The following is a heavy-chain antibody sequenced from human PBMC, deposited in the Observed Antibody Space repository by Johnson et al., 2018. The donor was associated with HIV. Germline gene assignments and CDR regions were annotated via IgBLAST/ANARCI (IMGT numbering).Heavy chain of an antibody. CDR2: INWNGGST. V-gene: IGHV3-20*04. CDR3: ARGMSSGPWAGGDAFDI. D-gene: IGHD3-22*01. CDR1: GFTFSSYA. J-gene: IGHJ3*02. Sequence: MLLVESGGGVVQPGRSLRLSCAASGFTFSSYAMHWVRQAPGKGLEWVSGINWNGGSTGYVDSMKGRFTISRDNARNSLYLQMNSLSAEDTAVYYCARGMSSGPWAGGDAFDIWGQGTMVTVSS.